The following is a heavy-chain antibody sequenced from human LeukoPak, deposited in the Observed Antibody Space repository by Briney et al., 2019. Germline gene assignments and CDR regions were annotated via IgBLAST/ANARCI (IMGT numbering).Heavy chain of an antibody. Sequence: SETLSLTCTVSGGSISSYYWSWIRQPPGKGLEWIGYIYYSGSTNYNPSLKSRVTISVDTSKNQFSLKLSSVTAADTAVYYCARGRGRVVTPKAPLDYWGQGTLVTVSS. CDR2: IYYSGST. D-gene: IGHD4-23*01. CDR1: GGSISSYY. CDR3: ARGRGRVVTPKAPLDY. J-gene: IGHJ4*02. V-gene: IGHV4-59*01.